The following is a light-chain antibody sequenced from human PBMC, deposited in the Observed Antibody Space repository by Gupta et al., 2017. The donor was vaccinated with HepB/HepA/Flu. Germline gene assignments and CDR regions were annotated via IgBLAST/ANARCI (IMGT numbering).Light chain of an antibody. V-gene: IGKV3-11*01. J-gene: IGKJ4*01. Sequence: EIVLTQSPGTLSLSPGERATLSCRASQHINNFLAWYQQTPGQAPRLLIYGASNTATGIPAPFSGSRSSTAFTLTISNRVPEDFAVYYCQQRYNYPLTFGRGTKVETK. CDR2: GAS. CDR3: QQRYNYPLT. CDR1: QHINNF.